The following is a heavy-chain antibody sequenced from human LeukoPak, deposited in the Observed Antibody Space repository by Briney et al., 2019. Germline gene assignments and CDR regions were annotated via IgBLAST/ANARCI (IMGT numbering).Heavy chain of an antibody. Sequence: GGSLRLSCAASGFTFSSYSMNWVRQAPGKGLEWVSSISSSSSYIYYADSVKGRFTISRDNSKNTLYLQMKSLRAEDTALYYCAKDRDGSGSYYHWGQGTLVTVSS. V-gene: IGHV3-21*04. CDR1: GFTFSSYS. D-gene: IGHD3-10*01. CDR3: AKDRDGSGSYYH. CDR2: ISSSSSYI. J-gene: IGHJ5*02.